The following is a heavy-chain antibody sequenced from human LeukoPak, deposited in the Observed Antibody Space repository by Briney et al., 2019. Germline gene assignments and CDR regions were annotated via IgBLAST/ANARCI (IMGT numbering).Heavy chain of an antibody. D-gene: IGHD3/OR15-3a*01. CDR2: KYNSGST. Sequence: SETLSLTCTVSGGSVSSYYWSWIRQPPGKGLEWIGYKYNSGSTNYNPSLKSRVTISVDTSKNQFSLKLSSVTAADTAVYYCARRDSAFDIWGQGTMVTVSS. CDR1: GGSVSSYY. CDR3: ARRDSAFDI. V-gene: IGHV4-59*02. J-gene: IGHJ3*02.